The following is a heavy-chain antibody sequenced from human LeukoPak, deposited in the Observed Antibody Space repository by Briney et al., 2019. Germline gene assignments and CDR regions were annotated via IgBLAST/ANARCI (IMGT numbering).Heavy chain of an antibody. CDR3: ATWSDAWEFDY. V-gene: IGHV3-23*01. Sequence: GGSLRLSCEASGFTFSSYAMSWVRQAPGEGLEWVSAVSGSGASTYYADSVQGRFTISRDNSKRTLYLQMSSLRAEDTAVYYCATWSDAWEFDYWGQGSLVSVSS. D-gene: IGHD1-26*01. CDR2: VSGSGAST. J-gene: IGHJ4*02. CDR1: GFTFSSYA.